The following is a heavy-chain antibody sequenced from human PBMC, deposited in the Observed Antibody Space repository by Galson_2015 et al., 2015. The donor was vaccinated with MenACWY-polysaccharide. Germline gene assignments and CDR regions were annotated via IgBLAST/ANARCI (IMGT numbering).Heavy chain of an antibody. D-gene: IGHD3-22*01. V-gene: IGHV3-9*01. CDR1: GFTFDDYA. J-gene: IGHJ6*02. CDR2: ISWNSGSI. CDR3: AKDIGYYDSSGYYYKGVDYYGMDV. Sequence: LRLSCAASGFTFDDYAMHWVRQAPGKGLEWVSGISWNSGSIGYADSVKGRFTFSRDNAKNSLYLQMNSLRAEDTALYYCAKDIGYYDSSGYYYKGVDYYGMDVWGQGTTVTVSS.